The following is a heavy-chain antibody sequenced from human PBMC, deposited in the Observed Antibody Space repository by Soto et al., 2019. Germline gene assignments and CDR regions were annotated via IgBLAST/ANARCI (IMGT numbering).Heavy chain of an antibody. D-gene: IGHD1-1*01. Sequence: QVQLVESGGGVVQPGRSLRLSCVASGFSISRSAMHWVRQAPGKGLEWVAVIAYDGSNKWYADSAKGRFTISRDNSKNTLYLDMRSLRAEDTAVYFCARDLQAGDDNVNWFAPWGQGTLVTVSS. CDR3: ARDLQAGDDNVNWFAP. V-gene: IGHV3-30-3*01. J-gene: IGHJ5*02. CDR2: IAYDGSNK. CDR1: GFSISRSA.